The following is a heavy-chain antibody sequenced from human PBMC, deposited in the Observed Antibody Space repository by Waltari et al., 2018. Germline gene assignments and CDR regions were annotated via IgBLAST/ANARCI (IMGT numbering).Heavy chain of an antibody. CDR3: SRGPQAAGNQLDP. Sequence: QVQLVQSGAEVKKPESSVNVSCQVSGGSFSTYAINWVRQAPGQGLEWMGRILPILNITKYSQKFQGRVTLTADTSTRVAYMELNSLTSEDTAVYFCSRGPQAAGNQLDPWGQGTLVTVSS. J-gene: IGHJ5*02. CDR2: ILPILNIT. V-gene: IGHV1-69*04. CDR1: GGSFSTYA.